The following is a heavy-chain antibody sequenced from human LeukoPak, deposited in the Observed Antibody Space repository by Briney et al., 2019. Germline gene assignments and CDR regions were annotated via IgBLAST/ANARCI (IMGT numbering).Heavy chain of an antibody. V-gene: IGHV3-33*01. J-gene: IGHJ4*02. Sequence: PGGSLRLSCAASGFTFSSYGMHWVRQAPGKGLEWVAVIWYDGSNKYYADSVKGRFTISRDNSKNTLYLQMNSLRAEDTAVYYCARVKAELRFLEWLDYWGQGTLVTVSS. CDR3: ARVKAELRFLEWLDY. CDR2: IWYDGSNK. CDR1: GFTFSSYG. D-gene: IGHD3-3*01.